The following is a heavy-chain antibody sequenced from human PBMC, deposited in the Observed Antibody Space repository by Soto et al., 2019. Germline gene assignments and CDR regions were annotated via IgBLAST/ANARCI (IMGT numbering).Heavy chain of an antibody. CDR2: TRGSGKSA. CDR3: AKGSYSGSYYGSLDY. Sequence: GGALRLSFTASGFRFSIYVMSWVRQAPGKGLEWVSATRGSGKSAYHVDSVKGRFTISRDNSKNTVYLQMNSLRAEDTAVYYCAKGSYSGSYYGSLDYWGQGTLVTVSS. D-gene: IGHD1-26*01. J-gene: IGHJ4*02. V-gene: IGHV3-23*01. CDR1: GFRFSIYV.